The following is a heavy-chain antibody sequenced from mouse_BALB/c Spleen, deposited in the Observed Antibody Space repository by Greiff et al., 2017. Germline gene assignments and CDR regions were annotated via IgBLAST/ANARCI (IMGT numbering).Heavy chain of an antibody. V-gene: IGHV5-6-5*01. J-gene: IGHJ2*01. Sequence: EVMLVESGGGLVKPGGSLKLSCAASGFTFSSYAMSWVRQTPEKRLEWVASISSGGSTYYPDSVKGRFTISRDNARNILYLQMSSLRSEDTAMYYCARGLWYFDYWGQGTTLTVSS. CDR1: GFTFSSYA. D-gene: IGHD1-1*02. CDR3: ARGLWYFDY. CDR2: ISSGGST.